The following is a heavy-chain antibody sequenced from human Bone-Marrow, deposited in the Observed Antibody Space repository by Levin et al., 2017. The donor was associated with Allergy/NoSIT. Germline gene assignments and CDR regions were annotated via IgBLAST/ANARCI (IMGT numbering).Heavy chain of an antibody. Sequence: SQTLSLTCSVSGHSVSSGYSWGCVRQAPGNGLEWLGSIYYSGDTFYNPSLQGRVTIDVDPSKNQFSLKLTSVTAADTAVYYCANRATVTKDYYFDSWGQGSLVIVSS. V-gene: IGHV4-38-2*02. CDR2: IYYSGDT. CDR3: ANRATVTKDYYFDS. D-gene: IGHD4-17*01. CDR1: GHSVSSGYS. J-gene: IGHJ4*02.